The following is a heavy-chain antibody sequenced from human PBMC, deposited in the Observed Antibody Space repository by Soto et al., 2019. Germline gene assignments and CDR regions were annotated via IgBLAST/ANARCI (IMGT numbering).Heavy chain of an antibody. CDR2: INPNSGGT. CDR1: GYTFSGYY. V-gene: IGHV1-2*02. Sequence: QVQLVQSGAEVKKPGASVKVSCKASGYTFSGYYMHWVRQAPGQGLEWMGWINPNSGGTNYAQKFQGRVTMTRDTSISTAYMELSRLRSDDTAVYYCARDGRIAAAGGTNWFDPWGQGTLVTVSS. D-gene: IGHD6-13*01. CDR3: ARDGRIAAAGGTNWFDP. J-gene: IGHJ5*02.